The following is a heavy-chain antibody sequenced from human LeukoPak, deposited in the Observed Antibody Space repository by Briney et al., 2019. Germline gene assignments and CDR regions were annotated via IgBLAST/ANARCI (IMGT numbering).Heavy chain of an antibody. Sequence: GGSLRLSCAASGFTFNGFWMSWVRQAPGKGLEWVANIKQDGSDIYYLGSVRGRFTISRDNAMNSLYLQMNSLRAEGTAVYYCTGNAPYGYPSHYYLDVLGKGTKVTVSS. J-gene: IGHJ6*03. V-gene: IGHV3-7*01. CDR3: TGNAPYGYPSHYYLDV. D-gene: IGHD5-12*01. CDR1: GFTFNGFW. CDR2: IKQDGSDI.